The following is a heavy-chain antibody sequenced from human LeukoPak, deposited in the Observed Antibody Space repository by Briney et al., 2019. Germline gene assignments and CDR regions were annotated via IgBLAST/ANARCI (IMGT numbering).Heavy chain of an antibody. CDR3: ARGAYPRY. Sequence: SQTLSLTCTVSGASINSAAYYWSWIRQPAGKGLEWIGRIYTSGSTDYNPSLKSRVTISMDTSQNQFSLKLSSVTAADTAVYYCARGAYPRYWGQGTLVTVSS. D-gene: IGHD3-16*01. CDR2: IYTSGST. V-gene: IGHV4-61*02. J-gene: IGHJ4*02. CDR1: GASINSAAYY.